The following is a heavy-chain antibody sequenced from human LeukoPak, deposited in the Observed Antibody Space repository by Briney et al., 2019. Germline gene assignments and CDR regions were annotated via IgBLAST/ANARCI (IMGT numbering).Heavy chain of an antibody. CDR1: GFTFSSYW. CDR3: AKDRQIVGATSFDY. V-gene: IGHV3-7*01. CDR2: IKQDGSEK. Sequence: PGGSLRLSCAASGFTFSSYWMTWVRQAPGKGLEWVTNIKQDGSEKYYVDSVKGRFTISRDNSKNTLYLQMNSLRAEDTAVYYCAKDRQIVGATSFDYWGQGTLVTVSS. J-gene: IGHJ4*02. D-gene: IGHD1-26*01.